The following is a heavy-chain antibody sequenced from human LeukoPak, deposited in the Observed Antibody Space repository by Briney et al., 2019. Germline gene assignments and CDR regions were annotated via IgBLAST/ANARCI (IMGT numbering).Heavy chain of an antibody. CDR1: GGSISGYY. Sequence: SETLSLTCTVSGGSISGYYWSWIRQPPGKGLEWIGYIYYSGSTNYNPSLKSRVTISVDTSKNQFSLKLSSVTAADTAVYYCARGPYYYDSSGNAFDIWGQGTMVTVSS. D-gene: IGHD3-22*01. J-gene: IGHJ3*02. CDR3: ARGPYYYDSSGNAFDI. V-gene: IGHV4-59*01. CDR2: IYYSGST.